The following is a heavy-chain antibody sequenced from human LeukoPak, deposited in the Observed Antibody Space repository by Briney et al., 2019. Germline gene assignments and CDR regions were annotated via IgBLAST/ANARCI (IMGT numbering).Heavy chain of an antibody. J-gene: IGHJ4*02. D-gene: IGHD3-3*01. CDR1: GFTFSTYW. V-gene: IGHV3-7*01. Sequence: PGGSLRLSCAASGFTFSTYWMSWVRQAPGKGLEWVANIKQDGSEQYYADSVKGRFTISRDNAKNSLHLQMNTLRPEDTAVYYCARERQNKDFWSGGDYWGQGTLVTVSS. CDR2: IKQDGSEQ. CDR3: ARERQNKDFWSGGDY.